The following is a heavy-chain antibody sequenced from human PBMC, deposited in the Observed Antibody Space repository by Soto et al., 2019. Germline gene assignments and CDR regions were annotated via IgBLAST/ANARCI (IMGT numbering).Heavy chain of an antibody. D-gene: IGHD2-2*01. CDR1: GGTFSTYA. CDR3: ARDLYCGSITCYSRPYYYYYGMDV. CDR2: IIPIFGTT. V-gene: IGHV1-69*01. J-gene: IGHJ6*02. Sequence: QLVQSGAEVKKPGSSVKVSCKASGGTFSTYAISWVRQAPGQGLEWMGGIIPIFGTTNYAQKFQGRVTITADESTSTAYMELSSLRSDDTAVYYCARDLYCGSITCYSRPYYYYYGMDVWGQGTTVTVSS.